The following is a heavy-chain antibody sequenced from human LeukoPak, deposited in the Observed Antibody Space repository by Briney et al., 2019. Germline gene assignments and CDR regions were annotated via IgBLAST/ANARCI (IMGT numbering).Heavy chain of an antibody. D-gene: IGHD6-13*01. V-gene: IGHV4-34*01. CDR3: ARGDIAAGGAPFDY. J-gene: IGHJ4*02. CDR1: GESFSGYY. CDR2: INHSGST. Sequence: SETLSLTCAVYGESFSGYYWSWIRQPPGRGLEWIGEINHSGSTSYSASLKSRVTISVDTSKNQFSLKLNSVTAADTAVYYCARGDIAAGGAPFDYWGQGTLVTVSS.